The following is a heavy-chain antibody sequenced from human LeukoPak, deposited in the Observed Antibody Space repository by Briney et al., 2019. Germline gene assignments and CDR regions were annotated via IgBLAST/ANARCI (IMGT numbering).Heavy chain of an antibody. CDR2: INPNSGGT. V-gene: IGHV1-2*06. CDR3: ARDKVAAAGTDYYYYGMDV. Sequence: ASVKVSCKASGYTFTGYYMHWVRQAPGQGLEWMGRINPNSGGTNYAQKFQGRVTMTRDTSISTAYMELSRLRSEDTAVYYCARDKVAAAGTDYYYYGMDVWGQGTTVTVSS. D-gene: IGHD6-13*01. CDR1: GYTFTGYY. J-gene: IGHJ6*02.